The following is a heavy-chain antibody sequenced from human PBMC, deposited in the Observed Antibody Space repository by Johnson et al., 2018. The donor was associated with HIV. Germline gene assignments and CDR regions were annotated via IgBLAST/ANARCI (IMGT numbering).Heavy chain of an antibody. CDR1: GFTFSRYA. CDR3: ARVPEWIVGTDRVKDAFDI. J-gene: IGHJ3*02. D-gene: IGHD1-26*01. Sequence: QVQLVESGGGVVQSGRSLRLSCAASGFTFSRYAIPWVRQAPGKGLEWVAVISYDGSNKDYAASVKGRFPIARDNAKNKRYLQMNSLRAEDTAVNYCARVPEWIVGTDRVKDAFDIWGQGTMVTVSS. CDR2: ISYDGSNK. V-gene: IGHV3-30-3*01.